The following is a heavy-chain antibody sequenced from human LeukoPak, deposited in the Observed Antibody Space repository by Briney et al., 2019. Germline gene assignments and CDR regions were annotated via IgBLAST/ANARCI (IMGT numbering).Heavy chain of an antibody. CDR1: GGSISSYY. CDR2: IDNSGST. D-gene: IGHD6-19*01. J-gene: IGHJ4*02. CDR3: ARLSPGWLVLDY. Sequence: SETLSLTCTVSGGSISSYYWNWLRQPPGKGLEWIGYIDNSGSTNYNPSLKSRVTISVDTSKNQFSLKLSSVTAADTAVYYCARLSPGWLVLDYWGQGTLVTVSS. V-gene: IGHV4-59*08.